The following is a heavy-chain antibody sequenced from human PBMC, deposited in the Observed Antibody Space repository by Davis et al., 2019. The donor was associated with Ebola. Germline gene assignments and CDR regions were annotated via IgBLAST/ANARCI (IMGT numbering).Heavy chain of an antibody. V-gene: IGHV3-23*01. D-gene: IGHD3-22*01. J-gene: IGHJ4*02. Sequence: GESLKISCAASGFTFSSYAMSWVRQAPGKGLEWVSAISGSGGSTYYADSVKGRFTISRDNSKNTLYLQMNSLRAEDTAVYYCAKVGGYTMIVVDYFDYWGQGTLVTVSS. CDR1: GFTFSSYA. CDR3: AKVGGYTMIVVDYFDY. CDR2: ISGSGGST.